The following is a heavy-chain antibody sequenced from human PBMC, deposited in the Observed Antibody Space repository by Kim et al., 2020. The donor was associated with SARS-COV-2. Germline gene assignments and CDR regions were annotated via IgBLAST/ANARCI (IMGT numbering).Heavy chain of an antibody. D-gene: IGHD1-26*01. V-gene: IGHV3-30*01. J-gene: IGHJ6*02. Sequence: YANSVKGRFTISRDNSKNTLYRQMNSRRPEDTAVYYCARAYSGNYYYGMDVWGQGTTVTVSS. CDR3: ARAYSGNYYYGMDV.